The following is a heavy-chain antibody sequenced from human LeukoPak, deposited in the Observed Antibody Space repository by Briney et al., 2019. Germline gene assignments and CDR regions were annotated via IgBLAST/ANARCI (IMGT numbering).Heavy chain of an antibody. CDR2: IYHSGST. J-gene: IGHJ4*02. Sequence: PSETLSLTCAVSGGSISSDGYYWGWIRQPPGKGLEWIGNIYHSGSTYYNPSLKSRVTISVDRSKNQFSLKLSSVTAADTAVYYCARGGPVAAAGTVDCWGQGTLVTVSS. D-gene: IGHD6-13*01. CDR3: ARGGPVAAAGTVDC. CDR1: GGSISSDGYY. V-gene: IGHV4-30-2*01.